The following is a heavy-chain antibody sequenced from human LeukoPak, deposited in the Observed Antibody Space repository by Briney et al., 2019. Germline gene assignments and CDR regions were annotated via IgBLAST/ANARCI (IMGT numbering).Heavy chain of an antibody. J-gene: IGHJ6*02. D-gene: IGHD3-16*01. Sequence: GGSLRLSCAASGLIFNNYGMHWARQAPGKRLEWVASINHNGNVNYYVDSVKGRFTISRDNAKNSLYLQMSNLRAEDTAVYFCARGGGLDVWGQGATVTVSS. CDR2: INHNGNVN. CDR1: GLIFNNYG. CDR3: ARGGGLDV. V-gene: IGHV3-7*03.